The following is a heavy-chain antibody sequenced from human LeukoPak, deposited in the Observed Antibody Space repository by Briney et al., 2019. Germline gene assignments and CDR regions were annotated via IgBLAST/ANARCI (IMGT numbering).Heavy chain of an antibody. CDR2: IKTDGSTT. CDR1: GFTFSSSW. V-gene: IGHV3-74*01. D-gene: IGHD1/OR15-1a*01. CDR3: ARLGTARDY. Sequence: PGGSLRLSCAVSGFTFSSSWMHWVRQAPGKGLVWVSHIKTDGSTTAYADSVKGRFTISRDNAKNTLYLQMNSLRAEDTGVYYCARLGTARDYWGQGTLVTVSS. J-gene: IGHJ4*02.